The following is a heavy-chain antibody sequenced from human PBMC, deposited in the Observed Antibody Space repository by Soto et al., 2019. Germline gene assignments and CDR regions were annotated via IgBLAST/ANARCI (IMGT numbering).Heavy chain of an antibody. V-gene: IGHV1-69*13. CDR2: IIPIFSTP. D-gene: IGHD3-22*01. CDR3: ARDNGQRDYYDSSLNAFNI. J-gene: IGHJ3*02. CDR1: GGTFCSYA. Sequence: SVRVSCKASGGTFCSYAIIWVRQDPVQGLEWMGGIIPIFSTPNYAQKFQGGVTITSGESTSTAYMELSSLRSEDTAVYYCARDNGQRDYYDSSLNAFNIWDKGTMVIVSS.